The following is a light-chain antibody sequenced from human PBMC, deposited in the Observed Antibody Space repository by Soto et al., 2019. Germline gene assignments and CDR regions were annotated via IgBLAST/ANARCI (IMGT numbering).Light chain of an antibody. V-gene: IGKV1-5*03. CDR1: QTISSW. CDR2: KAS. Sequence: DCRMTQSPSALSSSVRDRVTITCRASQTISSWLAWFQQRPGRAPKLLIYKASSLESGVPSRFSGSGSGTEFTLTISSLQPDDFATYYCQQYNSYWTFGQGTKVDI. J-gene: IGKJ1*01. CDR3: QQYNSYWT.